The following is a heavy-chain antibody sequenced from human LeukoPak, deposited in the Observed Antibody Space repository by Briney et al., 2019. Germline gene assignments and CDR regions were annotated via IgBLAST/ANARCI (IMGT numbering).Heavy chain of an antibody. D-gene: IGHD3-16*01. CDR3: ARGVGLRLLYYYYGMDV. Sequence: GGSLRLSCAASGFTFSSYAMSWVRQAPGKGLEWVSAISGSGGSTYYADSVKGRFTISRDNSKNTLYLQMNSLRAEDTAVYYCARGVGLRLLYYYYGMDVWGQGTTVTVSS. V-gene: IGHV3-23*01. CDR2: ISGSGGST. CDR1: GFTFSSYA. J-gene: IGHJ6*02.